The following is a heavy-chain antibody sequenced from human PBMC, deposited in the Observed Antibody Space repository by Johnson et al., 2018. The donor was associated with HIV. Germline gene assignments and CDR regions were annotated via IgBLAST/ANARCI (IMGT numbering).Heavy chain of an antibody. CDR1: KFTFSSYA. V-gene: IGHV3-NL1*01. J-gene: IGHJ3*02. Sequence: QVQLVESGGGVVRPGGSLRLSCAASKFTFSSYAMHWVRQAPGKGLEWVAVIYSGGSTYYADSVKGRCTISRDNSKNTLYLQMTSLRAEDTAVYFCARGPIADDAFDIWGQGTMVTVSS. D-gene: IGHD3-16*02. CDR3: ARGPIADDAFDI. CDR2: IYSGGST.